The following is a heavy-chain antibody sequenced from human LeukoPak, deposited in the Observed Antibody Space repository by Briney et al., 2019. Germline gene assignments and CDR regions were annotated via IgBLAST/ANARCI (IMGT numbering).Heavy chain of an antibody. CDR2: IGTAGGT. CDR3: ARVSNFNSGGYYSEAFDV. D-gene: IGHD3-22*01. V-gene: IGHV3-13*01. Sequence: PGGSLRLSCVASGFTFSSYDMHWVRHSPEKGLEWVSAIGTAGGTYYPDSVKGRFTISRDNAKNSLYLQLNSLRAGDTAVYYCARVSNFNSGGYYSEAFDVWGQGTAVTVSS. CDR1: GFTFSSYD. J-gene: IGHJ3*01.